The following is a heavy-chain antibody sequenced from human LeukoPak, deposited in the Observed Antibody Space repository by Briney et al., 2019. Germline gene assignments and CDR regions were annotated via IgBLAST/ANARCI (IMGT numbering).Heavy chain of an antibody. V-gene: IGHV4-59*01. J-gene: IGHJ6*03. CDR3: ARAQSCRGGSCYSGSYYYYLDV. CDR2: IYYIVST. Sequence: PSETLSLTCTVSGGSISSYYWSWIRQPPAKGLEWIGYIYYIVSTNYNPSHESQVTISVDTSKNQFSLQLRSVTAADTAVYSCARAQSCRGGSCYSGSYYYYLDVWGKGTTVTVSS. CDR1: GGSISSYY. D-gene: IGHD2-15*01.